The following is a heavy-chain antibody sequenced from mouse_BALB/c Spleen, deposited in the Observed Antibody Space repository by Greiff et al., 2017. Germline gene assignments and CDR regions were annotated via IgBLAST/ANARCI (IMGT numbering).Heavy chain of an antibody. CDR1: GYTFTSYW. Sequence: QVQLKQSGAELAKPGASVKMSCKASGYTFTSYWMHWVKQRPGQGLEWIGYINPSTGYTEYNQKFKDKATLTADKSSSTAYMQLSSLTSEDSAVYYCGGVFYAMDYWGQGTSVTVSS. CDR3: GGVFYAMDY. J-gene: IGHJ4*01. V-gene: IGHV1-7*01. CDR2: INPSTGYT.